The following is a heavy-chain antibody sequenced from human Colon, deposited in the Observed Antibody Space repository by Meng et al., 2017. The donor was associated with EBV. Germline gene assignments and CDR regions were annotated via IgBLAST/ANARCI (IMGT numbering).Heavy chain of an antibody. CDR2: INVANSNT. CDR1: GYTFPSYA. V-gene: IGHV1-3*01. CDR3: AREAYGWGTCALDY. D-gene: IGHD3-10*01. J-gene: IGHJ4*02. Sequence: AKVKKPGASVKVSCEASGYTFPSYAVHWVRQAPGQRLEWMGWINVANSNTKYSQKFQGRVTITRDTSARTAYMELSSLRSEDTAVYYCAREAYGWGTCALDYWGQGTLVTVSS.